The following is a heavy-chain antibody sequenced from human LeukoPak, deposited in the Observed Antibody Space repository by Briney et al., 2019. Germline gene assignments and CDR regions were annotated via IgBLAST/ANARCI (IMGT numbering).Heavy chain of an antibody. V-gene: IGHV3-30*18. CDR1: GFTFSSYG. D-gene: IGHD3-10*01. CDR2: ISYDGSNK. Sequence: PGGSLRLSCAASGFTFSSYGMHWVRQAPGKGLEWVAVISYDGSNKYYADSVKGRFTISRDNSKNTLYLQMNSLRAEDTAVYYCAKDLRNSYYGSGRGSFDPWGQGTLVTVSS. J-gene: IGHJ5*02. CDR3: AKDLRNSYYGSGRGSFDP.